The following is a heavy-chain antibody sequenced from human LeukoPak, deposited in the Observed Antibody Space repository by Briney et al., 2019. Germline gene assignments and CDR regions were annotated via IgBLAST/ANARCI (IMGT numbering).Heavy chain of an antibody. V-gene: IGHV3-23*01. J-gene: IGHJ4*02. CDR3: AKDNDSGSYYYISSTVFDY. CDR2: ISGSGGST. Sequence: PGGSLRLSCEASGFTFSSYAMSWVRQAPGKGLEWVSAISGSGGSTYYADSVKGRFTISRDNSKNTLYLQMNSLRAEDTAVYYCAKDNDSGSYYYISSTVFDYWGQGTLVTVSS. D-gene: IGHD1-26*01. CDR1: GFTFSSYA.